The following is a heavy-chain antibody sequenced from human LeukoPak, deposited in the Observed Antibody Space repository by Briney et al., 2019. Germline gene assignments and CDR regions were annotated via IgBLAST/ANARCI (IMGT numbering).Heavy chain of an antibody. J-gene: IGHJ2*01. D-gene: IGHD5-18*01. CDR3: ARGPATAMVTGWYFDL. CDR1: GGTFSSYA. CDR2: IIPILGIA. Sequence: SVKVSCKASGGTFSSYAISWVRQAPGQGLEWMGRIIPILGIANCAQKFQGRVTVTADKSTSTAYMELSSLRSEGTAVYYCARGPATAMVTGWYFDLWGRGTLVTVSS. V-gene: IGHV1-69*04.